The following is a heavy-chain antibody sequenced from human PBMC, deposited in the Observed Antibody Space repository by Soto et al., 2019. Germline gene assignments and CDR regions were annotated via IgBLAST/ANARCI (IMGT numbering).Heavy chain of an antibody. Sequence: QVQLQESGPGLVKPSQTLSLTCTVSGGSISSGGYYWSWIRQHPGKGLEWIGYIYYSGSTYYNPSLKSRVTISVDTSKNQFSLKLSSVTAADTAVYYCVAFLYCGGDCSYPRKRGVGIKRFDYWGQGTLVTVSS. CDR2: IYYSGST. CDR1: GGSISSGGYY. CDR3: VAFLYCGGDCSYPRKRGVGIKRFDY. D-gene: IGHD2-21*01. V-gene: IGHV4-31*03. J-gene: IGHJ4*02.